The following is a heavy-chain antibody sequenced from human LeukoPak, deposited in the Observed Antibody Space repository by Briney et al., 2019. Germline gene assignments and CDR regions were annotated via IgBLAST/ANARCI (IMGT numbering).Heavy chain of an antibody. CDR1: GFTVSSNY. CDR2: IYSGGST. Sequence: GGSLRLSCAASGFTVSSNYMSWVRQAPGKGLDWVSVIYSGGSTYYADSVKGRFTFSRDNSKNTLYLQMNGLRAEDTAVYYCAKYTHSSGFDYWGQGTLVTVSS. V-gene: IGHV3-53*01. CDR3: AKYTHSSGFDY. D-gene: IGHD3-22*01. J-gene: IGHJ4*02.